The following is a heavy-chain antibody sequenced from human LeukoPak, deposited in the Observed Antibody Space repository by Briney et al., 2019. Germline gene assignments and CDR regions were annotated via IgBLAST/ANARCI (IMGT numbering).Heavy chain of an antibody. J-gene: IGHJ4*02. CDR1: GFTFSSYD. Sequence: QTGGSLRLSCAASGFTFSSYDMSWVRQAPGKGLEWVGRIRNKANSYTTEYAASVKGRFTISRDDSKNSLYLQMNSLKCEDTAVYYCAREWDSGSYYLGYFYYWGQGTLVTVSS. V-gene: IGHV3-72*01. CDR3: AREWDSGSYYLGYFYY. CDR2: IRNKANSYTT. D-gene: IGHD1-26*01.